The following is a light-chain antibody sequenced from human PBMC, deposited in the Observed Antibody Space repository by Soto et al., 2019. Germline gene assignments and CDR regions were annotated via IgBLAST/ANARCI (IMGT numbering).Light chain of an antibody. CDR2: GAS. V-gene: IGKV3-15*01. Sequence: EIVMTQSPATLSVSPGERATLSCRASQSVSNNLAWYQQKPGQAPRLLICGASTRATGLPARFSGSGSGTEFTLTISSLQSEDFAVYYCQQYNNWPRGTFGGGTKVEIK. CDR1: QSVSNN. J-gene: IGKJ4*01. CDR3: QQYNNWPRGT.